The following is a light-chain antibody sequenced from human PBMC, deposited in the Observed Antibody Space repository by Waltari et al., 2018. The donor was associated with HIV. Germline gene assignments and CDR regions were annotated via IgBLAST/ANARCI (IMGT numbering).Light chain of an antibody. J-gene: IGLJ2*01. Sequence: QSVLTQPPSVSGAPGQRVTIPCTGRSSNIGAGYDVHWYQQLPGTPPKPLIYGNSNRPSGVPDRFSGSKSGTSASLAITGLQAEDEADYYCQSYDSSLSAPVVFGGGTKLTVL. CDR1: SSNIGAGYD. CDR3: QSYDSSLSAPVV. V-gene: IGLV1-40*01. CDR2: GNS.